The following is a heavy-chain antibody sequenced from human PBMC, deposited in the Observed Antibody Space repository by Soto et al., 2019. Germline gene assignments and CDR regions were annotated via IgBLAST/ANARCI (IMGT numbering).Heavy chain of an antibody. V-gene: IGHV6-1*01. Sequence: PSQTLSLTCAISGDSVSSNSAAWSWIRQSPSRGLEWLGRTFYRSKWYNDYAVSVKGRITINPDTSKNQFSLQLNSVTPDDTAVYYCARLIGNSWLDSWGQGTLVTVSS. D-gene: IGHD3-16*01. CDR3: ARLIGNSWLDS. CDR1: GDSVSSNSAA. CDR2: TFYRSKWYN. J-gene: IGHJ5*01.